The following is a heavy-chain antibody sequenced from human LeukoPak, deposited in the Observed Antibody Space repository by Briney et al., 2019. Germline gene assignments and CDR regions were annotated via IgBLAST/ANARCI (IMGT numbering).Heavy chain of an antibody. CDR2: INQDGSEK. CDR1: GFTFSRNW. D-gene: IGHD1-26*01. Sequence: GGSLKLSCAASGFTFSRNWMIWVRQAPGKRLEWVANINQDGSEKYYVDSVKGRFTISRDNAKNSLFLQMNSLRAEDTAVYYCARVGSGNFLGAFDIWGQGTMVTVSS. V-gene: IGHV3-7*03. J-gene: IGHJ3*02. CDR3: ARVGSGNFLGAFDI.